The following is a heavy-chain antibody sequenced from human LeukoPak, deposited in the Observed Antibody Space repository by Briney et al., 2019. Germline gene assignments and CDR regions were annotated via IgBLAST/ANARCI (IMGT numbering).Heavy chain of an antibody. CDR2: IYYSGST. CDR3: ARGWLVTYFDY. CDR1: GGSISSHY. Sequence: PSETLSLTCTVSGGSISSHYWSWIRQPPGKGLEWIGYIYYSGSTNYNPSLKSRVTISVDTSKNQFSLKLSSVTAADTAVYYCARGWLVTYFDYWGQGTLVTVSS. D-gene: IGHD6-19*01. V-gene: IGHV4-59*11. J-gene: IGHJ4*02.